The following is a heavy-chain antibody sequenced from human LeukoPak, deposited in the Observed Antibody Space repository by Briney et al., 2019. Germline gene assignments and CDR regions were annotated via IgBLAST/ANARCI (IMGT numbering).Heavy chain of an antibody. V-gene: IGHV3-21*01. Sequence: GGSLRLSCAASGFTFSSYAIHWVRQAPGKGLEWVSSISSSSSYIYYADSVKGRFTISRDNAKNSLYLQMNSLRAEDTAVYYCARDPGELELQGIDYWGQGTLVTVSS. CDR2: ISSSSSYI. CDR1: GFTFSSYA. CDR3: ARDPGELELQGIDY. D-gene: IGHD1-7*01. J-gene: IGHJ4*02.